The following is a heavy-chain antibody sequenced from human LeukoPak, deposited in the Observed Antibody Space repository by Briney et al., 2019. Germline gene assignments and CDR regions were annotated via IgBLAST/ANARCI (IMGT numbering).Heavy chain of an antibody. Sequence: PGGSLRLSCAASGFTFSSYWMSWVRQAPGKGLEWVANIKQDGSEKYYVDSVKGRFTISRDNAKNSLYLQMNSLRAEDTAVYYCALGYSYGGSNWFDPWGQGTLVTVSS. D-gene: IGHD5-18*01. CDR2: IKQDGSEK. CDR1: GFTFSSYW. CDR3: ALGYSYGGSNWFDP. J-gene: IGHJ5*02. V-gene: IGHV3-7*01.